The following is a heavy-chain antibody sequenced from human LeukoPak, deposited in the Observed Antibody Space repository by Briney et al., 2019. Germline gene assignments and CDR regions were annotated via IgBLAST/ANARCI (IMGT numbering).Heavy chain of an antibody. V-gene: IGHV3-66*01. CDR3: ARDSVSNSLDY. CDR1: GFTVSSNY. D-gene: IGHD4-4*01. J-gene: IGHJ4*02. CDR2: IYSGGST. Sequence: TGGSLRLSCAASGFTVSSNYMSWVRQAPGKGLEWVSVIYSGGSTYYADSVKGRFSISRDNSKDTLYLQMNSLRAEDTAVYFCARDSVSNSLDYWGQGTLVTVSP.